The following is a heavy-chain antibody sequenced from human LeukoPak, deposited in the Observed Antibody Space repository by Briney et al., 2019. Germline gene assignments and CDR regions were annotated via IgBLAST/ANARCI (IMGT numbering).Heavy chain of an antibody. V-gene: IGHV4-61*02. Sequence: SETLSLTCTVSGGSISSGSNYWGWIRQPAGKGLEWIGRLYSSGSTNYNPSLKSRVTISVDTSKNQFSLKLSSVTAADTAVYYCARGLSRGFDNWGQGTLVTVSS. J-gene: IGHJ4*02. CDR3: ARGLSRGFDN. CDR2: LYSSGST. CDR1: GGSISSGSNY.